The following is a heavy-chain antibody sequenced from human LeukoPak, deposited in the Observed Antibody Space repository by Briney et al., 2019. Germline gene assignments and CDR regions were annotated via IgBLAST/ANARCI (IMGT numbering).Heavy chain of an antibody. CDR2: INTNTGNP. D-gene: IGHD3-3*02. Sequence: ASVKVSCKASGYTFTSYAMNWVRQAPGQGLEWMGWINTNTGNPTYAQGFTGRFVSSLDTSVSTAYLQISSLKAEDTAVYYCARDLLPLPRHLWASDIWGQGTMVTVSS. CDR3: ARDLLPLPRHLWASDI. J-gene: IGHJ3*02. CDR1: GYTFTSYA. V-gene: IGHV7-4-1*02.